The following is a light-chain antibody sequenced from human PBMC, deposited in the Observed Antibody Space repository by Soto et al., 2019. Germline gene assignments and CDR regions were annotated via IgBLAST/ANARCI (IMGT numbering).Light chain of an antibody. CDR2: WAS. Sequence: DIVMTQSPDSLAVSLGERATLNCKSSQSVLYSANNKNYLXWYQQKPGQPPKLLIYWASTRESGVPDRFSGSGSGTDFTLTISSLQAEDVAVYFCQQYYTTPRTFGQGTKVEIK. CDR1: QSVLYSANNKNY. CDR3: QQYYTTPRT. J-gene: IGKJ1*01. V-gene: IGKV4-1*01.